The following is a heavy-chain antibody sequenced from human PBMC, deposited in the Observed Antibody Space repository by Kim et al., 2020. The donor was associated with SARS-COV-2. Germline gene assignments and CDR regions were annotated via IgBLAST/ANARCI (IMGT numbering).Heavy chain of an antibody. CDR3: ARDGHSSGTYNCFDP. Sequence: QKFQGRVTMTTDTPTSTAYMELRSLRSDDTAVYYCARDGHSSGTYNCFDPWGQGTLVTVSS. J-gene: IGHJ5*02. V-gene: IGHV1-18*01. D-gene: IGHD3-22*01.